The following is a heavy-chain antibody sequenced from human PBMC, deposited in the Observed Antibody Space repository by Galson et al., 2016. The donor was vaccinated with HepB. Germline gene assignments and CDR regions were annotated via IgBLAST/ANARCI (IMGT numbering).Heavy chain of an antibody. Sequence: SLRLSCAASGFTFSSYDMSWVRQAPGKGLEWVSDITGSGGRTNYVDSVKGRFTISTDNAKSSLYLQMNSLRAEDTAVYYCARSITTPDAYWGQGTLVTVSS. CDR1: GFTFSSYD. CDR3: ARSITTPDAY. J-gene: IGHJ4*02. CDR2: ITGSGGRT. D-gene: IGHD1-14*01. V-gene: IGHV3-23*01.